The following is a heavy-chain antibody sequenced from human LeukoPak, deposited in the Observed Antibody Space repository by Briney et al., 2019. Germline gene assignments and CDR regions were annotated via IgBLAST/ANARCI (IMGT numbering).Heavy chain of an antibody. CDR3: ARSESDAFDI. CDR1: GYTFSGYY. J-gene: IGHJ3*02. Sequence: ASVKVSCKASGYTFSGYYMHWVRQAPGQGLEWMGWIYPNSGDTKYAQKFQGRVTVTRDTSISTAFMEVSRLTSDATAVYYYARSESDAFDIWGQGTMVTVSS. V-gene: IGHV1-2*02. CDR2: IYPNSGDT.